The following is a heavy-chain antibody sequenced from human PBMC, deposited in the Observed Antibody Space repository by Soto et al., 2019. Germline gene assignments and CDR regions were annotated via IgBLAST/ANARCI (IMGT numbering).Heavy chain of an antibody. CDR2: IYYSGST. J-gene: IGHJ4*02. D-gene: IGHD3-3*01. V-gene: IGHV4-59*08. CDR1: GGSISSYY. Sequence: SETLSLTCTVSGGSISSYYWSWIRQPPGKGLEWIGYIYYSGSTNYNPSLKSRVTISVDTSKNHFSLKLSSVTAADTAVYYCARVLGDRYYDFWGGSFDYWGQGTLVTVSS. CDR3: ARVLGDRYYDFWGGSFDY.